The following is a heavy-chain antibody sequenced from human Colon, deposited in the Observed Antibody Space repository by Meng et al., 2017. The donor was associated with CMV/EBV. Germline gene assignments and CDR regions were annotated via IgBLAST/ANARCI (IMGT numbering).Heavy chain of an antibody. J-gene: IGHJ4*02. Sequence: EVQLVESGGGFIQPGGSLRLSCTASGFIVNDAYMNWVRQAPGKGPVWVSRVHSSGSMETYEDSVKGRFTASRDNTKNTFYLQMNSLRDEDTAVYYCVMLPPGFWGQGTLVTVSS. CDR2: VHSSGSME. CDR3: VMLPPGF. V-gene: IGHV3-74*02. CDR1: GFIVNDAY. D-gene: IGHD3-10*01.